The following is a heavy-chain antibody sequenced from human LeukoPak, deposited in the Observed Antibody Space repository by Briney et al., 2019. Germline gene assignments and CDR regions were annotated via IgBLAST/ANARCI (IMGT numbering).Heavy chain of an antibody. V-gene: IGHV4-34*01. J-gene: IGHJ4*02. CDR1: GGSFSGYY. Sequence: SETLSLTCAVYGGSFSGYYWSWIRQPPGKGLEWIGEINHSGSTNYNPSLKSRVTISVDTSKNQFSLKLSSVTAADTAVYYCARLTGYSSSWYDWWNFDYWGQGTLVTVSS. D-gene: IGHD6-13*01. CDR2: INHSGST. CDR3: ARLTGYSSSWYDWWNFDY.